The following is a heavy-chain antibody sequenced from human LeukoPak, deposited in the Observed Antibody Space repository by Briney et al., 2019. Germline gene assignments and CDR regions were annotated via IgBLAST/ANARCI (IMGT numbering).Heavy chain of an antibody. CDR3: ASHRPNYYDSSGYSDY. V-gene: IGHV4-39*01. Sequence: SETLSLTCTVSGGSISSNSYYWGWIRQPPGKGLEWIGSIYYSGSTYYNPSLKSRVTISIDTSKNQSSLKLSSVTAADTAVYYCASHRPNYYDSSGYSDYRGQGTLVTVSS. D-gene: IGHD3-22*01. J-gene: IGHJ4*02. CDR1: GGSISSNSYY. CDR2: IYYSGST.